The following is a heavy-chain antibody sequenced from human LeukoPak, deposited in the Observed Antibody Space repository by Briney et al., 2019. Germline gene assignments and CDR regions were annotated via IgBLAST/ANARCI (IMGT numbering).Heavy chain of an antibody. J-gene: IGHJ4*02. Sequence: ASLKVSCTASGYTFTGYDMHWVRQAPGQGLEWMGWINPNSGGTNYAKNFHGRVTMTRDTSISTPYMELSSLRSDDTAVYYSATDGSGYYHFDCWGQGTLVTASS. CDR1: GYTFTGYD. CDR2: INPNSGGT. D-gene: IGHD3-22*01. V-gene: IGHV1-2*02. CDR3: ATDGSGYYHFDC.